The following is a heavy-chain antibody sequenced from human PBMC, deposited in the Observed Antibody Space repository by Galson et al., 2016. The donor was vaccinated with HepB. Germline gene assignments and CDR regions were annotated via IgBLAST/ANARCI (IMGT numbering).Heavy chain of an antibody. J-gene: IGHJ4*02. V-gene: IGHV3-23*01. Sequence: SLRLSCAASGFTFGLSALTWVRQTPGKGLQWVSAITGTGASTFYADSVKGRFTISRDNSKNTVFLQMNSRRAEDTAIYYCARGPKQWLEEFDRWGQGTLVTVSS. CDR3: ARGPKQWLEEFDR. CDR1: GFTFGLSA. CDR2: ITGTGAST. D-gene: IGHD6-19*01.